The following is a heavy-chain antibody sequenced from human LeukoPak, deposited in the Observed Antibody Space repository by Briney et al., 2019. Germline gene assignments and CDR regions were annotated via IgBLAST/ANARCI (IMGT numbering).Heavy chain of an antibody. J-gene: IGHJ4*02. D-gene: IGHD3-9*01. Sequence: GGSLRLSRAASGFTFSNAWMSWVRQAPGKGLEWVGRIKSKTDGGTTDYAAPVKGRFTISRDNSKNTLYLQMNSLRAEDTAVYYCARGGDYDILTCYSDFDYWGQGTLVTVSS. CDR2: IKSKTDGGTT. V-gene: IGHV3-15*01. CDR3: ARGGDYDILTCYSDFDY. CDR1: GFTFSNAW.